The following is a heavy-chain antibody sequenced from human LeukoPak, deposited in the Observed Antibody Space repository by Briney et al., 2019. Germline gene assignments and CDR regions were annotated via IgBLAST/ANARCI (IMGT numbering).Heavy chain of an antibody. V-gene: IGHV4-61*02. D-gene: IGHD3-10*01. Sequence: SETLSLTCTVSGGSISSGNYYWSWIRQPPGKGLEWIGRIYTSGTTNYNPSLKSRVIISVDTSKNQFSLKLNSVAAADTAVYYCAVEDYFNFYFDYWGQGTLVTVSS. J-gene: IGHJ4*02. CDR1: GGSISSGNYY. CDR3: AVEDYFNFYFDY. CDR2: IYTSGTT.